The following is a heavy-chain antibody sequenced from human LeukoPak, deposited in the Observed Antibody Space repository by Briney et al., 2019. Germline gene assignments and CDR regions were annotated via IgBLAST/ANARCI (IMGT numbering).Heavy chain of an antibody. CDR3: ARPKVVGYTWFDP. CDR2: ISGSGHDI. D-gene: IGHD2-2*01. J-gene: IGHJ5*02. CDR1: GFTFSDSY. Sequence: PGGSLRLSCAASGFTFSDSYMTWVRQAPGKGVEWVAYISGSGHDINYSESAKGRFTISRDNAKNTLYLQMNSLRAEDTAVYYCARPKVVGYTWFDPWGQGTLVTVSS. V-gene: IGHV3-11*04.